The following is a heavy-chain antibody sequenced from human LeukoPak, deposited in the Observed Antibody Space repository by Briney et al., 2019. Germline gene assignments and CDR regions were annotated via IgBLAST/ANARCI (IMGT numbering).Heavy chain of an antibody. J-gene: IGHJ6*03. CDR2: ISGSGGST. D-gene: IGHD3-3*01. CDR3: AKFLGPWRACYYYKDV. CDR1: GFTFSSYA. Sequence: GGSLRLSCAASGFTFSSYAMSWVRQAPGKGLEWVSAISGSGGSTYYADSVKGRFTISRDNSKNTLYLQMNSLRAEDTAVYYCAKFLGPWRACYYYKDVWCKGTTVTVSS. V-gene: IGHV3-23*01.